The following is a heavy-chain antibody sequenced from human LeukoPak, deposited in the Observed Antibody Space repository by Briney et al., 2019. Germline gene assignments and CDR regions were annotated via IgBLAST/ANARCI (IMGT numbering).Heavy chain of an antibody. D-gene: IGHD5-18*01. CDR3: ARGTTVGYSYGRFDY. CDR1: GGSISSGGFY. V-gene: IGHV4-31*03. CDR2: IYYSGTT. Sequence: PSETLSLTCTVSGGSISSGGFYWSRIRQHPGKGLEWLGYIYYSGTTYYNPSLKSRVTFSVDTSKNQFSLKLNPVTAADTALYYCARGTTVGYSYGRFDYWGQGTLVTVSS. J-gene: IGHJ4*02.